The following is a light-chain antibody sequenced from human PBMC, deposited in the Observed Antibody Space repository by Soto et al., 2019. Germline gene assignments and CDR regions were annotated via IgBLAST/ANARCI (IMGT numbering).Light chain of an antibody. V-gene: IGLV3-21*04. CDR2: SDT. CDR3: QVWDSGSAHVL. Sequence: SYILTQPPSVSVAPGKTVTISCGGNNIGSKGVHWYQQKPGQAPVLVIYSDTDLPPVIPERFSGSNSANMATLTISRVEAGDEADYYCQVWDSGSAHVLFGGGTKLTVL. CDR1: NIGSKG. J-gene: IGLJ2*01.